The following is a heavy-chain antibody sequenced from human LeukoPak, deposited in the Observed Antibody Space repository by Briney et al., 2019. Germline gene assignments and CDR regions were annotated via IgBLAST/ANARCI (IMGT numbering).Heavy chain of an antibody. CDR1: GFTFSSSW. D-gene: IGHD5-18*01. CDR2: INQDEI. CDR3: ARDRGYSYYYYYYYYMDV. J-gene: IGHJ6*03. V-gene: IGHV3-7*01. Sequence: GGSLRLSCVASGFTFSSSWMTWVRQGPGKGLQWVASINQDEIHYVDSVKGRFTISRDNAKNSLYLQMNSLRAEDTAVYYCARDRGYSYYYYYYYYMDVWGKGTTVTVSS.